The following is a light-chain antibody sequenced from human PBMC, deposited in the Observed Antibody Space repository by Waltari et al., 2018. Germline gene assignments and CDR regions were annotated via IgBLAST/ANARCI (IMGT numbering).Light chain of an antibody. CDR3: CSYAGSSTWV. Sequence: QSALTQPAPVSGSPGQSITISCTGTTSEVGDYNLVSWYQQHPGKPPKLMIYDVSKRPSGVSYRFSGSKSGNTASLTVSGLQAEDEADYYCCSYAGSSTWVFGGGTKLTVL. CDR1: TSEVGDYNL. V-gene: IGLV2-23*02. J-gene: IGLJ3*02. CDR2: DVS.